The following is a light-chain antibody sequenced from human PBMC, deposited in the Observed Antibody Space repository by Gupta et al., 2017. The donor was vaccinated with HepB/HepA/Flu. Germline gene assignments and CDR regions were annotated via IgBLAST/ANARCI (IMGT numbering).Light chain of an antibody. V-gene: IGKV3-20*01. CDR1: QSVGNTY. J-gene: IGKJ2*04. CDR3: QQYGSSPPCS. Sequence: VLTRPTVNLSLSSGVRATLTCRASQSVGNTYLAWYQQKPGQAPRLLIYGASSRATGIPDRFSGSGSGTDFTLTISRREPEDYAVYYCQQYGSSPPCSFGQGTKLEIK. CDR2: GAS.